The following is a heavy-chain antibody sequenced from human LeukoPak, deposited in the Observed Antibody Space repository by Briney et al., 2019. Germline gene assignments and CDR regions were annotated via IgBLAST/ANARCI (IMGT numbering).Heavy chain of an antibody. D-gene: IGHD5-12*01. V-gene: IGHV4-4*07. CDR3: AREPTSGREPTSGRPLDY. CDR2: IYSSGSN. Sequence: LETLSLTCTVSGGSISGYFWSWIRQPAGKGLEWTGRIYSSGSNNYNPSLKSRVTMSLDTSKNHLSLNLSSVTAADTAVYYCAREPTSGREPTSGRPLDYWGQGTLVTVSS. J-gene: IGHJ4*02. CDR1: GGSISGYF.